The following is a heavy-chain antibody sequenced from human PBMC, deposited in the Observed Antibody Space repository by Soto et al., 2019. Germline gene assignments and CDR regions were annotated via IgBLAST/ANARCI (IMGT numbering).Heavy chain of an antibody. D-gene: IGHD3-9*01. CDR1: GYIFTRYY. V-gene: IGHV1-46*03. CDR3: IRDEVTISSGQK. J-gene: IGHJ4*02. CDR2: MRPSDGAT. Sequence: ASVKVSCKASGYIFTRYYIHWVRQAPGQGPEWMGIMRPSDGATTYAQKFQGRVTMTSDKSANTAFMDLSSLTSEDTALYYCIRDEVTISSGQKWGQGTQVTVSS.